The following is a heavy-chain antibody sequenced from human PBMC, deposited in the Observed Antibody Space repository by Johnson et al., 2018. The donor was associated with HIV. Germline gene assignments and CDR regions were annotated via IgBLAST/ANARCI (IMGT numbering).Heavy chain of an antibody. CDR3: VRVELGAFDI. CDR1: GFTFSSYG. V-gene: IGHV3-72*01. J-gene: IGHJ3*02. CDR2: TRNKANSYTT. D-gene: IGHD1-7*01. Sequence: MQLVESGGGVVQPGRSLRLSCAASGFTFSSYGMHWVRQAPGKGLEWVGRTRNKANSYTTEYAASVKGRFTISRDDSKNSLYLQMNSLKTEDTAVYYCVRVELGAFDIWGQGTMVTVSS.